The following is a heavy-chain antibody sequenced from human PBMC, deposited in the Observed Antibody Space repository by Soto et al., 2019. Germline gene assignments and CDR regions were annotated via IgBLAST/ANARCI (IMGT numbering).Heavy chain of an antibody. Sequence: EVQLVESGGSLVQPGGSLRLSCAASGFSFSDYWMNWVRQAPGKGLEWVANIKQDGSEKYYVDSVKGRFTISRDNAKNSLYLQMNSLRVDDTAVYYCARLAVELERFWPFDFWGQGTLVTVSS. J-gene: IGHJ4*02. CDR3: ARLAVELERFWPFDF. CDR2: IKQDGSEK. D-gene: IGHD1-1*01. CDR1: GFSFSDYW. V-gene: IGHV3-7*01.